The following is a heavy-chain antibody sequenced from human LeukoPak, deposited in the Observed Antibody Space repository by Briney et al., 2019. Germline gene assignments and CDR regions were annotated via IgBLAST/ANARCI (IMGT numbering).Heavy chain of an antibody. CDR2: IKTDGSET. D-gene: IGHD3-10*01. V-gene: IGHV3-7*01. Sequence: GGSLRLSCAASGFSFSNYWMGWVRQAPGEGLACVANIKTDGSETYYVDSVKGRFTISRDNAKNSLFLQMNSLRAEDTAIYYCVSAIRGSPIDYWGQGTLVSVPS. CDR3: VSAIRGSPIDY. J-gene: IGHJ4*02. CDR1: GFSFSNYW.